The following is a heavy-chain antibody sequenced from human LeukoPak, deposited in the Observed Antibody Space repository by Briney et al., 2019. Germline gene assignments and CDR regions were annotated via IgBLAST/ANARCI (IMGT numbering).Heavy chain of an antibody. J-gene: IGHJ4*02. V-gene: IGHV1-2*02. CDR3: ARAQMRSSYSGYDPTGFDY. D-gene: IGHD5-12*01. CDR2: INPNSGGT. CDR1: GYTFTGFY. Sequence: ASVKVSCKASGYTFTGFYIHWVRQAPGQGLEWMGWINPNSGGTKYAQRFQGRVTMTRDTSISTAYMELNSLRSDDTAVYYCARAQMRSSYSGYDPTGFDYWGQGTLVTVSS.